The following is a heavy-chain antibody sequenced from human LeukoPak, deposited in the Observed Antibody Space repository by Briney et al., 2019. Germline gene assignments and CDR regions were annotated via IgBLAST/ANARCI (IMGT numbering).Heavy chain of an antibody. CDR2: IIPIFGTA. CDR3: ARVFSSTSDPYYYYYMDV. CDR1: GGTFSSYA. Sequence: SVKVSCKASGGTFSSYAISWVRQAPGQGLEWMGGIIPIFGTANYAQKFQGRVTITTDESTSTAYMELSSLRSEDTAVYYCARVFSSTSDPYYYYYMDVWGKGTTVTVSS. J-gene: IGHJ6*03. D-gene: IGHD2-2*01. V-gene: IGHV1-69*05.